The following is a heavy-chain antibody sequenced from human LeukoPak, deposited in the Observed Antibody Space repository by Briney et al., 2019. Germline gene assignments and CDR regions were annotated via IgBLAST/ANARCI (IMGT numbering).Heavy chain of an antibody. Sequence: SETLSLTCAVSGYSISSGYYWGWIRQPPGKGLEWIRSIYHSGSTYYNPSLKSRVTISVDTSKNQFSLKLSSVTAADTAVYYCAREFAGEYYWGQGTLVTVSS. J-gene: IGHJ4*02. D-gene: IGHD3-10*01. CDR2: IYHSGST. CDR1: GYSISSGYY. V-gene: IGHV4-38-2*02. CDR3: AREFAGEYY.